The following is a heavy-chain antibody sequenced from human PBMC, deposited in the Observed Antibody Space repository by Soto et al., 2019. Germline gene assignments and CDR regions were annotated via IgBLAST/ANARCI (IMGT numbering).Heavy chain of an antibody. CDR2: ISYDGSSQ. J-gene: IGHJ4*02. CDR1: GFIFSRYG. D-gene: IGHD1-26*01. V-gene: IGHV3-30*18. CDR3: AKGSYGGRYWDFDY. Sequence: QVQLVESGGGVVQPGRSLRLSCAASGFIFSRYGMFWVRQAPGRGLGWVALISYDGSSQYYLDSVKGRFTISRDNSKDTLYLQMNSLRADDTAVYYCAKGSYGGRYWDFDYWGQGTLVTVSS.